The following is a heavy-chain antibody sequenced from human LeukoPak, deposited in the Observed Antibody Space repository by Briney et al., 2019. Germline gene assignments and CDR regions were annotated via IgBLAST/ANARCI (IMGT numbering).Heavy chain of an antibody. Sequence: SETLSLTCTVSGGSISSSSYYWGWIRQPPGKGLEWIGSIYYSGSTYYNPSLKSRVTISVDTSKNQFSLKLSSVTAADTAVYYCARERYDYGDYGVDKRAFDIWGQGTMVTVSS. CDR2: IYYSGST. D-gene: IGHD4-17*01. CDR1: GGSISSSSYY. CDR3: ARERYDYGDYGVDKRAFDI. J-gene: IGHJ3*02. V-gene: IGHV4-39*07.